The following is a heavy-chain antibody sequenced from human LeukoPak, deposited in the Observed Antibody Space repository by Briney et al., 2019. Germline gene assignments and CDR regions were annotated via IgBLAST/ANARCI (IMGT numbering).Heavy chain of an antibody. D-gene: IGHD5-12*01. J-gene: IGHJ4*02. CDR1: GYTFTGYY. CDR2: INPTSGGT. CDR3: ARDYIGVVSY. Sequence: ASVKVSCKTSGYTFTGYYMHWVRQAPGHGVEWMGWINPTSGGTNFAQKFQGRVTMTRDTSISTAYMELSRLSSDDTAFYYCARDYIGVVSYWGQGTLVTVSS. V-gene: IGHV1-2*02.